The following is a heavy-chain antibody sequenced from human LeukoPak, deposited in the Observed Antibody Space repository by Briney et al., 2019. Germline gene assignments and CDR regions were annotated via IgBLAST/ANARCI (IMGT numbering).Heavy chain of an antibody. D-gene: IGHD5-12*01. CDR2: IRGSVGST. CDR1: GFTFSSCG. V-gene: IGHV3-23*01. Sequence: GGSLRLSCAASGFTFSSCGMTWVRQAPGKGLEWVSSIRGSVGSTFYADSVKGRFTISRDNSKNTLYLQMNSLRAEDTAVYYCAEVPADYYYYMDVWGKGTTVTISS. J-gene: IGHJ6*03. CDR3: AEVPADYYYYMDV.